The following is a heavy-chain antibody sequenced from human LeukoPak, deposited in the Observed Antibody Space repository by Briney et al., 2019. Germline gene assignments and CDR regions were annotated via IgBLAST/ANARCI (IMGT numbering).Heavy chain of an antibody. CDR1: GFTFSSYA. CDR2: ISYDGSNK. Sequence: GRSLRLSCAASGFTFSSYAMYWVRQAPGKGLEWVAVISYDGSNKYYADSVKGRFTISRDNSKNTLYLQMNSLRAEDTAVYYCARDLERQWLLDYYYYGMDVWGQGTTVTVSS. J-gene: IGHJ6*02. V-gene: IGHV3-30-3*01. D-gene: IGHD6-19*01. CDR3: ARDLERQWLLDYYYYGMDV.